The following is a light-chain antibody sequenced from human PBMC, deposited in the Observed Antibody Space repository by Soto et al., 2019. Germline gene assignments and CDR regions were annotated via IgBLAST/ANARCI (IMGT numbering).Light chain of an antibody. J-gene: IGKJ1*01. Sequence: EIVLTQSPGTLSLSPGERATLSCRASQSVSNNYLSWYQQKPCQAPRLLIFDASSRAPGIPDRFSGSGSGTDFTLTISRLAPEDFAVYYCQQYGSSPRTFGQGTKVDIK. CDR3: QQYGSSPRT. CDR1: QSVSNNY. V-gene: IGKV3-20*01. CDR2: DAS.